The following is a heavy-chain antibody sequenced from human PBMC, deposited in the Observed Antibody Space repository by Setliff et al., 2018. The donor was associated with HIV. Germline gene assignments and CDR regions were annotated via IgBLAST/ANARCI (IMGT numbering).Heavy chain of an antibody. V-gene: IGHV4-59*11. CDR2: IYSTGST. J-gene: IGHJ4*02. Sequence: SETLSLTCTVSGASITSHYWSWIRQSPGRELEWIGYIYSTGSTNYNPSLQSRVSISMDASKNKFSLKVTSVTSADTAVYYCAKCAGFYGDYTFDYWGQGNLVTVSS. D-gene: IGHD4-17*01. CDR3: AKCAGFYGDYTFDY. CDR1: GASITSHY.